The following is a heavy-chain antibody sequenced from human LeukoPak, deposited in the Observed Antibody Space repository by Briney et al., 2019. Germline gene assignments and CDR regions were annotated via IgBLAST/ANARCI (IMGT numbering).Heavy chain of an antibody. V-gene: IGHV3-64*01. Sequence: GGSLRLSCAASGFTFSSYAMHWVRQARGKGLEYVSAISSNGGSTYYANSVKGRFTISRDNSKNTLYLQMGSLRAEDMAVYYCAREVVVPAAGTWFDPWGQGTLVTVSS. CDR2: ISSNGGST. D-gene: IGHD2-2*01. CDR3: AREVVVPAAGTWFDP. J-gene: IGHJ5*02. CDR1: GFTFSSYA.